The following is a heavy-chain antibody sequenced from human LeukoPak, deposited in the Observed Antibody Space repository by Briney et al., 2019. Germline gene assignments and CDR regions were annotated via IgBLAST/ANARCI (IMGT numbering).Heavy chain of an antibody. CDR3: ARDRLGSITSLFDY. V-gene: IGHV4-34*01. J-gene: IGHJ4*02. Sequence: SETLSLTCAVYGGSFSGYYWSWVRQPPGKGLEWIGEINHSGSTNYNPSLKSRVTISVDTSKNQFSLKLSSVTAADTAVYYCARDRLGSITSLFDYWGQGTLVTVSS. CDR1: GGSFSGYY. CDR2: INHSGST. D-gene: IGHD1-14*01.